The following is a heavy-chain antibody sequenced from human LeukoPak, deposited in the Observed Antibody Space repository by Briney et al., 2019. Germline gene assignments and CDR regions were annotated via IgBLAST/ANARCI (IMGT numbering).Heavy chain of an antibody. J-gene: IGHJ4*02. V-gene: IGHV1-69*05. Sequence: SVKVSCKASGGTFSSYAISRVRQAPGQGLEWMGRIIPIFGTANYAQKFQGRVTITTDESTSTAYMELSSLRSEDTAVYYCARLYGGNLDVGDYWGQGTLVTVSS. CDR2: IIPIFGTA. CDR3: ARLYGGNLDVGDY. D-gene: IGHD4-23*01. CDR1: GGTFSSYA.